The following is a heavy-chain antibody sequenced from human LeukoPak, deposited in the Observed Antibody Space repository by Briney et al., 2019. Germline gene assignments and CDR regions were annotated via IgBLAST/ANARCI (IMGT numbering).Heavy chain of an antibody. D-gene: IGHD6-13*01. V-gene: IGHV3-23*01. CDR2: ISGSGGST. CDR3: ARALGQLVFDY. Sequence: GGSLRLSCAASGFTFSTYAMSWVRQAPGKGLEWVSTISGSGGSTYSADSVEGRFTISRDNSKNTLYLQMNSLRAEDTAVYYCARALGQLVFDYWGQGTLVTVSS. CDR1: GFTFSTYA. J-gene: IGHJ4*02.